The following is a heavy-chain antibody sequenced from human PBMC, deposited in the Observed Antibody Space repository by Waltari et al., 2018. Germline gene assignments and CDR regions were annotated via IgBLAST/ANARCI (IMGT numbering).Heavy chain of an antibody. J-gene: IGHJ4*02. Sequence: EVQLVESGGGLVQPGGSLRLSCAASGFTFSSYWMSWVRQAPGKGLEWVANIKQDGSEKYYVDSVKGRFTISRDNAKNSLYLQMNSLRAEDTAVYYCARARIAAAGLFDYWGQGTLVTVSS. V-gene: IGHV3-7*04. CDR2: IKQDGSEK. CDR1: GFTFSSYW. CDR3: ARARIAAAGLFDY. D-gene: IGHD6-13*01.